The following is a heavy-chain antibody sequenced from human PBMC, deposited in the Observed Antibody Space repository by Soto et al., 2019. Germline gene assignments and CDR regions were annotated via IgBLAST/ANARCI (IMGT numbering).Heavy chain of an antibody. J-gene: IGHJ3*02. Sequence: KPSETLSLTCTVSGGSISISSYYWGWIRQPPGKGLEWIGSIYYSGSTFHNPSLKSRVTISVDTSKNQFSLKLSSVSAADTAVFYGARTDYDSRNGHEAFDIWGQGTMVT. CDR1: GGSISISSYY. D-gene: IGHD3-3*01. CDR3: ARTDYDSRNGHEAFDI. CDR2: IYYSGST. V-gene: IGHV4-39*01.